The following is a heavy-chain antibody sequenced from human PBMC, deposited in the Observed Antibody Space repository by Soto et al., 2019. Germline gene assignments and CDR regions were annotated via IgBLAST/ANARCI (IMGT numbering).Heavy chain of an antibody. V-gene: IGHV1-18*01. CDR3: ARGRYGDY. Sequence: QVHLVQSGAEVKKPGASVKVSCKGSGYAFTTYGITWVRQAPGRGLEWMGWISAHNGKTNYAQKLQGRVTVTRDTSTSTAYMELRSLRADDPAVYYCARGRYGDYWGQGALATVSS. CDR1: GYAFTTYG. J-gene: IGHJ4*02. D-gene: IGHD1-1*01. CDR2: ISAHNGKT.